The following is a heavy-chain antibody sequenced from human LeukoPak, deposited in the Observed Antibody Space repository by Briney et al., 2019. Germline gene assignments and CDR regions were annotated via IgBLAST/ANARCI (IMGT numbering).Heavy chain of an antibody. CDR1: GFTFSSYG. V-gene: IGHV3-30*02. CDR2: IRYDGSNK. J-gene: IGHJ4*02. Sequence: GGSLRLSCAASGFTFSSYGMHWVRQAPGKGLEWVAFIRYDGSNKYYADSVKGRFTISRDNSKNTLYLQMNSLRAEDTAVYYCAKSAIVVVVAATPPYFDYWSQGTLVTVS. D-gene: IGHD2-15*01. CDR3: AKSAIVVVVAATPPYFDY.